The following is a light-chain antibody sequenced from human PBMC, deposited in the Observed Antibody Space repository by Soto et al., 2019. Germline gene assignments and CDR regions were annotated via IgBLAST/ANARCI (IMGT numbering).Light chain of an antibody. CDR3: QQHSNYPLT. CDR2: AAS. J-gene: IGKJ4*01. Sequence: DIQITQSPSTLSASVGDRVTITCRASQSISSWLAWYQQKPGKAPNLLIYAASSLETGVPSRFSGSGSGTEFTLSISSLQPDDSASYYCQQHSNYPLTFGGGTKVDI. V-gene: IGKV1-5*01. CDR1: QSISSW.